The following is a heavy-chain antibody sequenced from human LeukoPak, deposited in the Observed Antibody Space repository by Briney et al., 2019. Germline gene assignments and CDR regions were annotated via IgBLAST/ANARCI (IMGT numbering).Heavy chain of an antibody. CDR1: GLSFSSFA. D-gene: IGHD3-22*01. Sequence: GRTLRLSRVASGLSFSSFAMHWVRQAPGKGREWVAVMSSDGSYTSYADSVKGRFIISRDNVKNTVELQLTSVRPEDTAVYYCARDGRYYDFSGDFDYWGQGTLVIVSS. V-gene: IGHV3-30*04. J-gene: IGHJ4*02. CDR3: ARDGRYYDFSGDFDY. CDR2: MSSDGSYT.